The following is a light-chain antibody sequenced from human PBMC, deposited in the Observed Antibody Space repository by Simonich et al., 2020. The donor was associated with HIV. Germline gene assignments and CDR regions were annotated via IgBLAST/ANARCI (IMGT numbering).Light chain of an antibody. Sequence: AIRMTRSPSSLSASTGDRVTITCRAGQAISSYLAWYQQKPGKAPKLLIYAASTLQSGVPSRFRGSGAGTDLTLTISCLQSDDSATYYCQQYNSFPVTFGQGTLLEIK. V-gene: IGKV1-8*01. CDR3: QQYNSFPVT. CDR1: QAISSY. J-gene: IGKJ5*01. CDR2: AAS.